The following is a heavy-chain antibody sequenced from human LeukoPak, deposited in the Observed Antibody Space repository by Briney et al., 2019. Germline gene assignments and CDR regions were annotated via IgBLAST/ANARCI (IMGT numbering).Heavy chain of an antibody. Sequence: PSETLSLTCAVSGGSISISNWWSWVRQPPGKGLEWVGEIYHSGSTNYTPSLKSRVTISVDKSKNQFSLKLSSVTAADTAVYYCASRLYDSARNFDYWGQGTLVTVSS. CDR1: GGSISISNW. CDR2: IYHSGST. J-gene: IGHJ4*02. V-gene: IGHV4-4*02. D-gene: IGHD3-22*01. CDR3: ASRLYDSARNFDY.